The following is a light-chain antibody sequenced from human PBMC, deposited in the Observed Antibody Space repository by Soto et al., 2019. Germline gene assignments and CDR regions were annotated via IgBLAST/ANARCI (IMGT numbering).Light chain of an antibody. CDR1: SSDVGGYNY. CDR2: EVS. CDR3: SSYADSNTPYV. V-gene: IGLV2-8*01. Sequence: QSVLTQPPSASGSPGQSVTISCTGTSSDVGGYNYVSWYQQHPGKAPKLMIYEVSKRPSGVPDRFSGSKSGNTASLTVSGLQAEDEADYYSSSYADSNTPYVFGPGTKVTVL. J-gene: IGLJ1*01.